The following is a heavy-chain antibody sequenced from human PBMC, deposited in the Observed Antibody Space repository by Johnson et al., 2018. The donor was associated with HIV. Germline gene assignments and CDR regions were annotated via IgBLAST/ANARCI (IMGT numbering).Heavy chain of an antibody. CDR2: IGPAADT. CDR3: ASLAYCGGDCYRTYHDAVDI. Sequence: VQLVESGGGLIQPGGSLRLSCVASGFTVSSNYMSWVRQAPGKGLEWVSAIGPAADTYYPGSVKGRFTVSRENAKNSLYLQMNSLRAGDTAVFYCASLAYCGGDCYRTYHDAVDIWGQGTMVTVSS. J-gene: IGHJ3*02. V-gene: IGHV3-13*01. CDR1: GFTVSSNY. D-gene: IGHD2-21*02.